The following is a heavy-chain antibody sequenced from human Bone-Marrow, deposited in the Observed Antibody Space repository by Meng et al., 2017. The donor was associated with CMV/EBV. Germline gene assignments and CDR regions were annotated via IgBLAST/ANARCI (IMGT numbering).Heavy chain of an antibody. Sequence: GESLKISCAASGFTFSSFAMHWVRQAPGKGLEWVAVISYDGSNKYYADSVKGRFTISRDNSKNTLYLQMNSLRAEDTAVYYCAKHIGDYWGQGTLVTVSS. D-gene: IGHD2-21*01. J-gene: IGHJ4*02. CDR2: ISYDGSNK. CDR3: AKHIGDY. V-gene: IGHV3-30*04. CDR1: GFTFSSFA.